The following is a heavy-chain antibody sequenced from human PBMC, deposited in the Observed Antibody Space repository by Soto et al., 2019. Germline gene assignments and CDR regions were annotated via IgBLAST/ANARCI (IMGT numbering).Heavy chain of an antibody. J-gene: IGHJ6*02. D-gene: IGHD2-2*02. CDR1: GGTFSSYA. CDR3: AIPYCSSTSCYTRLDYYYGMDV. CDR2: IIPIFGTA. V-gene: IGHV1-69*01. Sequence: QVRLVQSGAEVKKPGSSVKVSCKASGGTFSSYAISWVRQATGQGLEWMGGIIPIFGTANYAQKFQGRVTITADESTSTDLMELSSLRSEDTAVDYCAIPYCSSTSCYTRLDYYYGMDVWGQGTTVTVSS.